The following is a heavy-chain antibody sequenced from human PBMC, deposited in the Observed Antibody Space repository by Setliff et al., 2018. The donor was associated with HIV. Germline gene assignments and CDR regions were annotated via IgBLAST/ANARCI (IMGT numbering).Heavy chain of an antibody. CDR3: ARAPYVSGSFGWFDP. D-gene: IGHD3-10*01. Sequence: SETLSLTCTVSGGSISSSSYYWNWFRQYPGKGLEWIGYIHYTGTTNQNPSLRSLITISLDTSKNQFSLKLTSVTAADMAVYYCARAPYVSGSFGWFDPWGQGTLVTVSS. J-gene: IGHJ5*02. CDR1: GGSISSSSYY. CDR2: IHYTGTT. V-gene: IGHV4-31*01.